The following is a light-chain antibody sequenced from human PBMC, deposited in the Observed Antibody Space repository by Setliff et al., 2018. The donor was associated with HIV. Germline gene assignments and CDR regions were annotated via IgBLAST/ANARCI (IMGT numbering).Light chain of an antibody. CDR3: SSYTANIREV. CDR1: SGDIGAYDY. CDR2: EVS. J-gene: IGLJ3*02. Sequence: PALSHPAPVSRSPGQSIPISCTGTSGDIGAYDYFPWSQKYPPNAPKLLIYEVSLRPAGVSNRFSGSKSGNTASLTLSGLQVDDDAHYNCSSYTANIREVFGRGTKVTVL. V-gene: IGLV2-14*01.